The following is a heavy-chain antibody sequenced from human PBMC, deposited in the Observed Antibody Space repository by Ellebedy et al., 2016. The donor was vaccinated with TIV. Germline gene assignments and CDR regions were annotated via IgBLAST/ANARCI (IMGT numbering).Heavy chain of an antibody. CDR3: AKQKSTSAGSSDI. CDR2: ISDSGDTT. V-gene: IGHV3-23*01. D-gene: IGHD2-2*01. Sequence: PGGSLRLSCAASGFRFSSYAMNWVRQAPGKGLEWVSGISDSGDTTYYPDSVKGRFTISRDNSKNTLYLQMNSLRVEDTAVYYYAKQKSTSAGSSDIWGQGAMVTVSS. CDR1: GFRFSSYA. J-gene: IGHJ3*02.